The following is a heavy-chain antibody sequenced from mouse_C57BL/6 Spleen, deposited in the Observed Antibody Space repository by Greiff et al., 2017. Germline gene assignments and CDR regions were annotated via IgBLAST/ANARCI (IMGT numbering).Heavy chain of an antibody. Sequence: QVQLQQPGAELVKPGASVKLSFKASGYTFTSYWMHCVKPRPGQGLEWIGMIHPNSGSTNYNEKFKSKATLTVDKSASTAYMQLSSLTSEDSAVYYCARSKANWDDYWGQGTTLTVSS. CDR3: ARSKANWDDY. CDR2: IHPNSGST. J-gene: IGHJ2*01. CDR1: GYTFTSYW. D-gene: IGHD4-1*01. V-gene: IGHV1-64*01.